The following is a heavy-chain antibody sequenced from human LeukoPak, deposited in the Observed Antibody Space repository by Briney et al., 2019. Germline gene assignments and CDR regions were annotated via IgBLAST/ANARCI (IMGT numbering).Heavy chain of an antibody. D-gene: IGHD2-15*01. CDR3: ATERSGGTWFDR. V-gene: IGHV1-46*01. J-gene: IGHJ5*02. CDR2: IDTSDGNT. CDR1: GYTFTTYH. Sequence: ASVKVSCKASGYTFTTYHMHWVPQAPGQGLEWVGMIDTSDGNTNYAQKFQGRVTMTRDTSTSTVYMELSYLRSEDTAVYYCATERSGGTWFDRWGRGTLVTVSS.